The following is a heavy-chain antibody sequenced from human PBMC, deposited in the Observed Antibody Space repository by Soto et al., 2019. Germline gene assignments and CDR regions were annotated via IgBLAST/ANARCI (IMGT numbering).Heavy chain of an antibody. D-gene: IGHD1-26*01. CDR2: INPNSGGT. Sequence: ASVKVSCKASGYTFTGYYMHWVRQAPGQGLEWMGWINPNSGGTNYAQKFQGWVTMTRDTSISTAYMELSRLRSDDTAVYYCARDRGPLVGAADYYYYYGMDVWGQGTTVTVSS. J-gene: IGHJ6*02. V-gene: IGHV1-2*04. CDR3: ARDRGPLVGAADYYYYYGMDV. CDR1: GYTFTGYY.